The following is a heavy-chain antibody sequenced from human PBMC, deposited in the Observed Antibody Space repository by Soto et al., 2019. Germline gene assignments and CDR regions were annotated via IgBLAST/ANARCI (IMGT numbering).Heavy chain of an antibody. J-gene: IGHJ6*02. CDR2: ISGSGGST. CDR1: GFTFSSYA. CDR3: AKFLSIFYYYGMDV. Sequence: GGSLRLSCAASGFTFSSYAMNWVRQVPGKGLEWVSAISGSGGSTYYADSVKGRFTISRDNSKNTLYLQMNSLRAEDTAVYYCAKFLSIFYYYGMDVWGQGTTVTVSS. V-gene: IGHV3-23*01. D-gene: IGHD3-9*01.